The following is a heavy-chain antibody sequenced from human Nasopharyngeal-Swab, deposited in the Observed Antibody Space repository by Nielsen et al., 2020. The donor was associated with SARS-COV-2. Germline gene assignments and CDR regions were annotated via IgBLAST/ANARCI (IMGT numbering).Heavy chain of an antibody. CDR3: ARDGYFDWLALSWFDP. V-gene: IGHV7-4-1*02. J-gene: IGHJ5*02. CDR2: INTNTGNP. Sequence: ASVKVSCKASGYTFTSYAMNWVRQAPGQGLEWMGWINTNTGNPTYAQGFTGRFVFSLDTSVSTACLQISSLEAEDTAVYYCARDGYFDWLALSWFDPWGQGTLVTVSS. D-gene: IGHD3-9*01. CDR1: GYTFTSYA.